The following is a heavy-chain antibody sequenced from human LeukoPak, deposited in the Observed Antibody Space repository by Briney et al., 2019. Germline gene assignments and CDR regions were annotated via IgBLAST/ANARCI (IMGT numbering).Heavy chain of an antibody. Sequence: GGSLRLPCAASGFTFSSYWMSWVRQAPGKGLEWVANIKQDGSEKYYVDSVKGRFTISRDNAKNSLYLQMNSLRAEDTAVYYCARWGPFLTGRPFDYWGQGTLVTVSS. CDR1: GFTFSSYW. J-gene: IGHJ4*02. V-gene: IGHV3-7*01. D-gene: IGHD3-9*01. CDR2: IKQDGSEK. CDR3: ARWGPFLTGRPFDY.